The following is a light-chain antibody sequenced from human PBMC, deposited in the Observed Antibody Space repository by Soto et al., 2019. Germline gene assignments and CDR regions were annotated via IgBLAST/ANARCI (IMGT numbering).Light chain of an antibody. CDR2: DAS. V-gene: IGKV1-5*01. J-gene: IGKJ1*01. Sequence: NQMTQSPATLSASVGDRVTITCRAKQSISSWLAWYQQKPGKAPKLLIYDASSLESGVPSRFSGSGSGTEFTLTISSLQPDDFANYCCQRYNAYWAFGPGTKVDIK. CDR3: QRYNAYWA. CDR1: QSISSW.